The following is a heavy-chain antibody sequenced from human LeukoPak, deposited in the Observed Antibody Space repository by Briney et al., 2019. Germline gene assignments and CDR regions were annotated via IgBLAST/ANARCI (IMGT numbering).Heavy chain of an antibody. CDR3: ARGGGGTTVTANWFDP. CDR1: GGSFSGYY. D-gene: IGHD4-17*01. V-gene: IGHV4-34*01. CDR2: INHSGST. Sequence: PSETLSLTCAVYGGSFSGYYWSWIRQPPGKGLEWIGEINHSGSTNSNPSLKSRVTISVDTSKNQYSLQLSSVTAADTAVYYCARGGGGTTVTANWFDPWGQGTLVTVSS. J-gene: IGHJ5*02.